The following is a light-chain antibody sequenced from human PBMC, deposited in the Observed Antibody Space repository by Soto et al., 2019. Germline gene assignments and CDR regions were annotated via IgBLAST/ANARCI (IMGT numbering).Light chain of an antibody. Sequence: DIQMTQSPSSLSASVGDRVTITCRASQSISNYLSWYQQKPWKAPKLLIYAASSLQSGVPSRFSVSIPGTDFTLTISSLQPEDCATYYCQQSYSTPRTFGQGTKVEIK. J-gene: IGKJ1*01. CDR3: QQSYSTPRT. CDR1: QSISNY. V-gene: IGKV1-39*01. CDR2: AAS.